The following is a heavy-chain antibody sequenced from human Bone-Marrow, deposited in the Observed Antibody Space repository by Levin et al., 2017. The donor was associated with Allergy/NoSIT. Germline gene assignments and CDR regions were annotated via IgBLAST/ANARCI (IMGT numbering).Heavy chain of an antibody. V-gene: IGHV2-70*11. CDR1: GFSLDTSTMC. J-gene: IGHJ6*03. CDR2: IDWDDDK. Sequence: QTLSLTCTFSGFSLDTSTMCVGWIRQPPGKALEWLARIDWDDDKYYSTSLKTRLIISKDTSKNQVVLTMTNMDPVDTATYYCARIRLRRLAGDDYYYAYMDVWGKGTTVTVSS. D-gene: IGHD5-24*01. CDR3: ARIRLRRLAGDDYYYAYMDV.